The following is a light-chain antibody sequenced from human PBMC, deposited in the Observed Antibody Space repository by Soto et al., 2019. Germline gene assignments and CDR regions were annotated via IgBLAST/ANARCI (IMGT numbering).Light chain of an antibody. J-gene: IGLJ1*01. Sequence: QSALTQPPSASGSPGQSVTISCTGTSSDVGGYQYVSWYQQYPGKAPKLMIYAVNKRPSGVPDRFSGSRSGNTASLTVSGLQADDHADYYCSSYACSNNYVFGTGTKVTVL. CDR3: SSYACSNNYV. CDR1: SSDVGGYQY. CDR2: AVN. V-gene: IGLV2-8*01.